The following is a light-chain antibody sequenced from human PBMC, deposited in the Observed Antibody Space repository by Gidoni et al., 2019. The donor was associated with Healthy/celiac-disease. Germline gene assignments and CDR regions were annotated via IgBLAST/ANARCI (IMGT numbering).Light chain of an antibody. V-gene: IGKV2-28*01. Sequence: DIVMTQYPLSLPVTPVGPASITCWPSQSLLHSNGYSYLDWYLQKPGQSPQLLIYLGSNRASGVPDRFSGSGSGTDFTLKISRVEAEDVGVYYCMQALQTPMTFXQXTKLEIK. CDR2: LGS. J-gene: IGKJ2*01. CDR3: MQALQTPMT. CDR1: QSLLHSNGYSY.